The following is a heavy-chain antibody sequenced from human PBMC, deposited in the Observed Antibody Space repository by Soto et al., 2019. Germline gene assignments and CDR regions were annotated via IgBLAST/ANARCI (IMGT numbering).Heavy chain of an antibody. CDR1: GESMNTYY. CDR3: ARGGTGRRYFFDP. D-gene: IGHD1-26*01. CDR2: MYYNGAT. Sequence: SETLSLTCTVSGESMNTYYWSWIRQSPGKGLEWIGYMYYNGATTYNASLKSRVTISGDTSKNQFSLKLSSVTAADTAVYFCARGGTGRRYFFDPWGPGIMVTGSS. V-gene: IGHV4-59*01. J-gene: IGHJ5*02.